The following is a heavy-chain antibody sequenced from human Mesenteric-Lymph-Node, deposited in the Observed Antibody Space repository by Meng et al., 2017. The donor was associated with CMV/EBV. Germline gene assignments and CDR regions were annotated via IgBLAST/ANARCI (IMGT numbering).Heavy chain of an antibody. V-gene: IGHV1-18*01. CDR2: IRAYNGNT. CDR1: GYTFTSSG. CDR3: ARDGIVVVPAANYYYYGMDV. J-gene: IGHJ6*02. Sequence: ASVKVSCKASGYTFTSSGISWVRQAPGHGLAWMGWIRAYNGNTNSAPKLQGRVTMTPDTSPSTAYMELRSLRSDDTAVYYCARDGIVVVPAANYYYYGMDVWGQGTTVTSP. D-gene: IGHD2-2*01.